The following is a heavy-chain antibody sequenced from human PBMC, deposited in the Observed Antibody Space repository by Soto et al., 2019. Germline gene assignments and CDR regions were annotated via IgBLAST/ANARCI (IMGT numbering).Heavy chain of an antibody. CDR1: GYTFTSYG. CDR2: ISSYNGNT. Sequence: ASVKVSCKASGYTFTSYGISWARQAPGQGLEWMGWISSYNGNTNYAQKVQGRVTMTTDKSTSTTYMELRSLRSDDTAVYYCARGPRYCSSTSCFSGVTWFDPWGQGTLVTVPS. CDR3: ARGPRYCSSTSCFSGVTWFDP. D-gene: IGHD2-2*01. J-gene: IGHJ5*02. V-gene: IGHV1-18*04.